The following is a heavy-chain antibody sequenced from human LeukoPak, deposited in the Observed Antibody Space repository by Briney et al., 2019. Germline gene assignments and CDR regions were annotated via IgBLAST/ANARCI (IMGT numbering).Heavy chain of an antibody. J-gene: IGHJ4*02. V-gene: IGHV1-18*01. CDR3: ARDWRGGSGSYYRGPDY. D-gene: IGHD3-10*01. CDR1: GYTFTSYG. Sequence: ASVKVSCKASGYTFTSYGISWVRQAPGQGLEWMGWISAYNGNTNYAQKLQGRVTMTTDTSTSTAYMELRSLRSDDTAGYYCARDWRGGSGSYYRGPDYWGQGTLVTVSS. CDR2: ISAYNGNT.